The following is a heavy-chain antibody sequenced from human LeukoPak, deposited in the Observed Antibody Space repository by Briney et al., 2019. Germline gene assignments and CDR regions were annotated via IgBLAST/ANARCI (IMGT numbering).Heavy chain of an antibody. CDR3: ARGYKLRGTAMARQHYYYYYMDV. J-gene: IGHJ6*03. V-gene: IGHV1-8*01. Sequence: PVASVKVSCKASGYTFTSYDINWVRQATGRGLEWMGWMNPNSGNTGYAQKFQGRVTMTRNTSISTAYMELSSLRSEDTAVYYCARGYKLRGTAMARQHYYYYYMDVWGKGTTVTVSS. CDR2: MNPNSGNT. CDR1: GYTFTSYD. D-gene: IGHD5-18*01.